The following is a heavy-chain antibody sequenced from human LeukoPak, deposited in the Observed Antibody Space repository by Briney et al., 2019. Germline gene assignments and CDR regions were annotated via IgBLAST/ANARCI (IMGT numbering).Heavy chain of an antibody. J-gene: IGHJ5*02. D-gene: IGHD3-10*01. V-gene: IGHV1-46*01. CDR1: GYTFTSYK. CDR2: IKPSDGST. CDR3: ARDRYASGSYYNPNNCFDP. Sequence: ASVKVSCKASGYTFTSYKMHWVRQAPGQGLEWMGIIKPSDGSTSYAQKFQGRVTMTRDMSTSTVYMDLSSLRSEDTAVYYCARDRYASGSYYNPNNCFDPWGQGTLVTVSS.